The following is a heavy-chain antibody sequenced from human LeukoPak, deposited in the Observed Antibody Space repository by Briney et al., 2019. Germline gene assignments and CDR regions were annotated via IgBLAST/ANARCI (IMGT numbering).Heavy chain of an antibody. Sequence: PGGSLRLSCAASGFTFSSYAMSWVRQAPGKGLEWVSAISGSGGSTYYADSVKGRFTISRDNSKNTLYLQMNSLRAEDTAVYCCAKGLTNYYGSGSYPSYFDYWGQGTLVTVSS. V-gene: IGHV3-23*01. CDR2: ISGSGGST. D-gene: IGHD3-10*01. CDR3: AKGLTNYYGSGSYPSYFDY. J-gene: IGHJ4*02. CDR1: GFTFSSYA.